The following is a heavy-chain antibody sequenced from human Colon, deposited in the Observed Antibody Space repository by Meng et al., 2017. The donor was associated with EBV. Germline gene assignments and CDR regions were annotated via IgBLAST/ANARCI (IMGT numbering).Heavy chain of an antibody. D-gene: IGHD6-6*01. CDR3: ARDGPQSLSSFYY. J-gene: IGHJ4*02. CDR1: GDSVSTIGAA. V-gene: IGHV6-1*02. CDR2: TFYRSKWNY. Sequence: QVQLPESGPGLVKPSQTLSLTCALSGDSVSTIGAAWNWLRQAPSRGLEWLGRTFYRSKWNYDYAPSLKGRITINSDTSKNLFSLDLDSVTPEDTSVYYCARDGPQSLSSFYYWGQGILVTVFS.